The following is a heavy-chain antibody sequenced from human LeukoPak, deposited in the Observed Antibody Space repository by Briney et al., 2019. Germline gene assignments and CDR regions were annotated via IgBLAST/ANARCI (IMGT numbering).Heavy chain of an antibody. V-gene: IGHV3-30*02. CDR3: AKIPIAVAVHFDY. CDR2: IRYDGSNE. D-gene: IGHD6-19*01. J-gene: IGHJ4*02. CDR1: GFTFSSYG. Sequence: PGGSLRLSCAASGFTFSSYGMHWVRQAPGKGLEWVAFIRYDGSNEYYADSVKGRFTISRDNSKNTLYLQMNSLRAEDTAVYYCAKIPIAVAVHFDYWGQGTLVTVSS.